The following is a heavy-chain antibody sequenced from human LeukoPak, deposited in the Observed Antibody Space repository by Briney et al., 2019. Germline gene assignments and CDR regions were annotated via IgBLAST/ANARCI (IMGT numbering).Heavy chain of an antibody. CDR2: INPSGGST. CDR1: GYTFTSYY. D-gene: IGHD3-10*01. Sequence: ASVKVSCKASGYTFTSYYMHWVRQAPGQGLEWMGIINPSGGSTGYAQKFQGRVTMTRDTSTSTVYMELSSLRSEDTAVYYCAREASSSGDYYYGMDVWGQGTTVTVSS. J-gene: IGHJ6*02. V-gene: IGHV1-46*01. CDR3: AREASSSGDYYYGMDV.